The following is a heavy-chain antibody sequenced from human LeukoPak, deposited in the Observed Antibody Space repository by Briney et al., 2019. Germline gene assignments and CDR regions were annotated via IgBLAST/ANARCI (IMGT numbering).Heavy chain of an antibody. V-gene: IGHV3-30-3*01. CDR3: ARVPLSYYYDSSGYYTPPGY. CDR1: GFTFSSYA. J-gene: IGHJ4*02. D-gene: IGHD3-22*01. CDR2: ISYDGSNK. Sequence: PGRSLRLSCAASGFTFSSYAMHWVRQAPGKGLEWVAVISYDGSNKYYADSVKGRFTISRDNSKNTLYLQMNSLRAENTAVYYCARVPLSYYYDSSGYYTPPGYWGQGTLVTVSS.